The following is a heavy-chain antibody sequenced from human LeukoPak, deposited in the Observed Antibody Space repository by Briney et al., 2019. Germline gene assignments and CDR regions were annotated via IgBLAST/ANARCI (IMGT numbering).Heavy chain of an antibody. CDR2: ISGNGRT. CDR1: GFTVSSNY. Sequence: GGSLRLSCAASGFTVSSNYMNWVRQAPGKGLEWVSVISGNGRTFYADSLKGRFTISRDNSKNTLYLQMNSLRAGDTAVYYCATSLGLEAPHYYYYMDVWGKGTTVTVPS. D-gene: IGHD1-1*01. J-gene: IGHJ6*03. CDR3: ATSLGLEAPHYYYYMDV. V-gene: IGHV3-66*02.